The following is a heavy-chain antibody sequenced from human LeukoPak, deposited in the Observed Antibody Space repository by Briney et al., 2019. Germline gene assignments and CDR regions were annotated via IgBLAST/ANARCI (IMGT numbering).Heavy chain of an antibody. V-gene: IGHV3-21*01. Sequence: GGSLKLPLEAFGLPFSSFSKNWVGQAQGKGLGGVSSISSSSSYIYYADSVKGRFTISRDNAENSLYLQMNSLRAEDTAVYYCARVYSSGWLVDYWGQGTLVTVSS. CDR1: GLPFSSFS. J-gene: IGHJ4*02. D-gene: IGHD6-19*01. CDR2: ISSSSSYI. CDR3: ARVYSSGWLVDY.